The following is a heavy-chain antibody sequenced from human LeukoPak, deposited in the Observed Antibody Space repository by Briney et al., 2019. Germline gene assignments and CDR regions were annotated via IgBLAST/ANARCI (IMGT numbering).Heavy chain of an antibody. D-gene: IGHD3-22*01. Sequence: GGSLRLSCAASGFTFSSHAMSWVRHAPGKGLEWVSAISGSGGSTYYADSVKGRFTISRDNSKNTLYLQMNSLRAEDTAVYYCENVYDSSGYCLFDNWGQGTMVTVSS. CDR2: ISGSGGST. CDR3: ENVYDSSGYCLFDN. J-gene: IGHJ3*02. CDR1: GFTFSSHA. V-gene: IGHV3-23*01.